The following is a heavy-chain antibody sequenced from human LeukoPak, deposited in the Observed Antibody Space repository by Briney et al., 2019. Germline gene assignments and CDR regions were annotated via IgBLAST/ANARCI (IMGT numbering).Heavy chain of an antibody. CDR3: ARAYSSSWKRLDAFDI. V-gene: IGHV4-61*02. Sequence: SETLSLTCTVSGGSISSGSYYWSWIRQPAGKGLEWIGRIYTSGSTNYNPSLKSRVTISVDTSKNQFSLKLSSVTAADTAVYYCARAYSSSWKRLDAFDIWGQGTMVTVSS. D-gene: IGHD6-13*01. CDR2: IYTSGST. CDR1: GGSISSGSYY. J-gene: IGHJ3*02.